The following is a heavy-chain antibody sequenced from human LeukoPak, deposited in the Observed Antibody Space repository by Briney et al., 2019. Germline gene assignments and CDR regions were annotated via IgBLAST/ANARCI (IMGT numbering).Heavy chain of an antibody. D-gene: IGHD6-13*01. CDR1: GGSISSSSYY. J-gene: IGHJ3*02. V-gene: IGHV4-39*01. Sequence: SETLSLTCTVSGGSISSSSYYWGWIRQPPGKGLEWIGSIYYSGSTYYNPSLKSRVTISVDTSKNQFSLKLGSVTAADTAMYYCARRLEGSRWWNDAFDIWGQGTMVTVSS. CDR3: ARRLEGSRWWNDAFDI. CDR2: IYYSGST.